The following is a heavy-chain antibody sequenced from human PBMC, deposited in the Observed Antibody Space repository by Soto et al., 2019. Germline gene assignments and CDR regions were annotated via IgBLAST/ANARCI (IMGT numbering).Heavy chain of an antibody. CDR1: GFTFSSYA. J-gene: IGHJ3*02. D-gene: IGHD3-9*01. CDR3: TRGMTGNACDI. V-gene: IGHV3-30-3*01. Sequence: GGSLRLSCAASGFTFSSYAMHWVRQAPGKGLEWVAVISYDGSNKYYADSVKGRFTISRDNSKNTLYLQMNSLRAEDTAVYYCTRGMTGNACDIRGQGTMVTVSS. CDR2: ISYDGSNK.